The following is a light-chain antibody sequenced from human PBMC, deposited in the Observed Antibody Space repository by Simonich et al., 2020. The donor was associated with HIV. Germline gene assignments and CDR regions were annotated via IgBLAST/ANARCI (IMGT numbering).Light chain of an antibody. CDR3: QQYNNWPLL. J-gene: IGKJ2*01. V-gene: IGKV1-NL1*01. CDR2: TAY. CDR1: QGISNS. Sequence: DIQMTQSPSSLSASVGDRVTITCRASQGISNSLAWYQQKPGKAPKLLINTAYRLESGVPSRFSGSGSGTEYTLTISSLQPEDFAIYYCQQYNNWPLLFGQGTKVEIK.